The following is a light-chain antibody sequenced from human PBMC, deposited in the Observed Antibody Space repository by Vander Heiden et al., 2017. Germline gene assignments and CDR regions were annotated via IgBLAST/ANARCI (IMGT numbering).Light chain of an antibody. CDR1: RSYVGGYNY. CDR2: EVS. J-gene: IGLJ2*01. V-gene: IGLV2-8*01. CDR3: SPHAGSHCLV. Sequence: GSPCHSVTNSCPVPRSYVGGYNYVSWYQQHPGNAPKLMIYEVSKRPSGVPDLFSGSKAGITASLTVSVHPAADEADYFCSPHAGSHCLVFGGGTKLTVL.